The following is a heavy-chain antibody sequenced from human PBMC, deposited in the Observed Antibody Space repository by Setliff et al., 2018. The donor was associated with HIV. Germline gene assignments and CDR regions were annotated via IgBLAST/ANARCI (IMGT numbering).Heavy chain of an antibody. CDR1: GYSFSTYW. CDR2: MYPGTSTT. J-gene: IGHJ4*02. V-gene: IGHV5-51*01. D-gene: IGHD6-6*01. Sequence: GESLKISCQGSGYSFSTYWIGWVRQMPGKGLEWVGIMYPGTSTTKYSPSFQGQVTISADKSISTAYLQWSSLKASDTAMYYCARPRFEYSASSGVYYFDYWGQGTLVTVSS. CDR3: ARPRFEYSASSGVYYFDY.